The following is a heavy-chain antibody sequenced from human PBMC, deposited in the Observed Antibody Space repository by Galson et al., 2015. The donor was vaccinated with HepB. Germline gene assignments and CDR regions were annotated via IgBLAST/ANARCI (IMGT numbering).Heavy chain of an antibody. CDR2: ISAYNGHT. CDR1: GYTFTSYG. J-gene: IGHJ3*02. D-gene: IGHD3-22*01. Sequence: SVKVSCKASGYTFTSYGISWVRQAPGQGLEWMGWISAYNGHTNYAQKLQGRVTMTTDTSTSTAYMELRSLRSDDTAVYYCARTYDSSGSTGAGIWGQGTMVTVSS. CDR3: ARTYDSSGSTGAGI. V-gene: IGHV1-18*01.